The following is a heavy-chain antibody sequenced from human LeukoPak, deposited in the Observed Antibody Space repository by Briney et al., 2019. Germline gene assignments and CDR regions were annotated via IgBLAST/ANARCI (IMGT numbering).Heavy chain of an antibody. Sequence: KPSETLSLTCAVYGGSFSGYYWSWIRQPPGKGLEWIGEINRSGGTNYNPSLKSRVTISVDTSKNQFSLKLSSVTAADTAVYYCARVGYYDYVWGSYRSPKYYFDYWGQGTLVTVSS. CDR3: ARVGYYDYVWGSYRSPKYYFDY. V-gene: IGHV4-34*01. CDR1: GGSFSGYY. J-gene: IGHJ4*02. D-gene: IGHD3-16*02. CDR2: INRSGGT.